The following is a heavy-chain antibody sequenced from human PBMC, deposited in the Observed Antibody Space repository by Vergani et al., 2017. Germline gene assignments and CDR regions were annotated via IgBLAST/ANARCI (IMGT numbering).Heavy chain of an antibody. CDR1: GFTFSNFG. J-gene: IGHJ4*02. CDR3: AKYLIVSTDGLPDS. CDR2: IVKDGINT. V-gene: IGHV3-30*02. D-gene: IGHD2-21*01. Sequence: QVQWVESAGGVVQPGGSLRLSCAASGFTFSNFGMHWIRQAPGKGLEWLAYIVKDGINTRYRDAVKGRFTVSRDNSKDILYLQMYSLRSEDTALYYCAKYLIVSTDGLPDSWGPGTLVIVSS.